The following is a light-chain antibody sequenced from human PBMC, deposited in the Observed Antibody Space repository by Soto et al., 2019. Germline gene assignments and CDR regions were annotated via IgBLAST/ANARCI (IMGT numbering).Light chain of an antibody. J-gene: IGKJ1*01. CDR3: QRQSNWPRT. V-gene: IGKV3-15*01. Sequence: EIVLTQSPVTLSVSPGERATLSCRASQSVSNNLAWYQQKPGQAPRLLIHGASTRATGIPARFSGSGSGTEFTLTISSLQSEDFAIYYCQRQSNWPRTFGQRTKVEIK. CDR2: GAS. CDR1: QSVSNN.